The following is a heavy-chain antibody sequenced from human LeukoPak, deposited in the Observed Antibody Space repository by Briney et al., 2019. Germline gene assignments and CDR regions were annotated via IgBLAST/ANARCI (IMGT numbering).Heavy chain of an antibody. Sequence: GRSLRLSCAASGSTFSTYAMSWVRQAPGKGLEWVSAISGSADSTYYADSVKGRFTISRDNSKNTLYLQMNSLRAEDTAIYYCAKRNSSGWAPFWYWGQGTLVTVSS. J-gene: IGHJ4*02. CDR1: GSTFSTYA. CDR3: AKRNSSGWAPFWY. D-gene: IGHD6-19*01. V-gene: IGHV3-23*01. CDR2: ISGSADST.